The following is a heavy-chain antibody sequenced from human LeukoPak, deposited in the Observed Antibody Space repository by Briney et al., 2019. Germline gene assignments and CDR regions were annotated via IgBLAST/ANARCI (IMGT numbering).Heavy chain of an antibody. D-gene: IGHD5-18*01. CDR2: MNPNSGNT. CDR3: ARAGNSEPIQHVTEYYYYGMDV. Sequence: GASVTVSCKASGYTFTSYDINWVRQATGQGLEWMGWMNPNSGNTGYAQKFQGRVTMTRNTSISTAYMELSSLRSEDTAVYYCARAGNSEPIQHVTEYYYYGMDVWGQGTTVTVSS. V-gene: IGHV1-8*01. J-gene: IGHJ6*02. CDR1: GYTFTSYD.